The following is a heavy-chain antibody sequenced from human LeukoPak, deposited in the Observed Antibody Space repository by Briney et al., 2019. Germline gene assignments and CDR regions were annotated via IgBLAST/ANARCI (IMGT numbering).Heavy chain of an antibody. J-gene: IGHJ3*02. D-gene: IGHD3-3*01. V-gene: IGHV1-8*03. CDR3: ARYFGGSTYYDFWSGSHDAFDI. CDR1: GYTFTSYD. CDR2: MNPNSGNT. Sequence: ASVKVSCKASGYTFTSYDINWVRQATGQGLEWMGWMNPNSGNTGYAQKFQGRVTITRNTSISTAYMELSSLRSEDTAVYYCARYFGGSTYYDFWSGSHDAFDIWGQGTMVTVSS.